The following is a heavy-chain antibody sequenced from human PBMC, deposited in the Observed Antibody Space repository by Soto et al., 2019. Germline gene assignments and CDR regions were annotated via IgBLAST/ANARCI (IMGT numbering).Heavy chain of an antibody. CDR3: AIGYDYGPSNC. CDR2: IYYSGST. D-gene: IGHD5-18*01. J-gene: IGHJ4*02. CDR1: GGSISSAGNY. V-gene: IGHV4-31*03. Sequence: QVQLQESGPGLVKPSQTLSLTCTVSGGSISSAGNYWSWIRQHPGKGLEWIGYIYYSGSTYYNPSLKSRVTISGDTSKTQFSLKLGSVTAADTAVYYCAIGYDYGPSNCWGQGTLVTVSS.